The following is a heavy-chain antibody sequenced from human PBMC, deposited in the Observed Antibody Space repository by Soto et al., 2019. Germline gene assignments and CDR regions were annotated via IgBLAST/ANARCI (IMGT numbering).Heavy chain of an antibody. CDR3: ARCFGESYGDYGDY. CDR2: ISHSGST. D-gene: IGHD4-17*01. J-gene: IGHJ4*02. V-gene: IGHV4-34*01. Sequence: QVQLQQWGAGLLKPSETLSLNCAVCGGSFSGYYCRWIPQPPEKALAWIGEISHSGSTNYNPCLKIRVTISVDTSKTQFSLKLSSVTAADTAVYYCARCFGESYGDYGDYWGQGTLVTLSS. CDR1: GGSFSGYY.